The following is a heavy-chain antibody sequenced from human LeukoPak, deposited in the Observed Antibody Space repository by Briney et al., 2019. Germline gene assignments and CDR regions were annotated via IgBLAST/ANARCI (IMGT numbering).Heavy chain of an antibody. D-gene: IGHD1-26*01. Sequence: SQTLSLTCTVSGGSISSGSHYWSWIRQPAGKGLEWIGRIYTSGSTYYNPSLKSRVTMSVDTSKNQFSLKLSSVTAADTAVYYCARGGIVGATTKSNWFDPWGQGTLVTVSS. V-gene: IGHV4-61*02. J-gene: IGHJ5*02. CDR3: ARGGIVGATTKSNWFDP. CDR2: IYTSGST. CDR1: GGSISSGSHY.